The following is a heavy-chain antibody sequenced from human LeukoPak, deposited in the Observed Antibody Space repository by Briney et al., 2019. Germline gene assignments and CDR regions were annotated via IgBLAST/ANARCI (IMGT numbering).Heavy chain of an antibody. J-gene: IGHJ3*02. D-gene: IGHD3-10*01. CDR3: ARVIWFGELDAFDI. CDR2: VRSKANSYAT. Sequence: GGSLRLSCAASGFTFSGSAMQWVRQASGKGREGFVRVRSKANSYATAYSASVKGRFTIARDDSKNTAYLQMNSLKTEDTAVYYCARVIWFGELDAFDIWGQGTMVTVSS. CDR1: GFTFSGSA. V-gene: IGHV3-73*01.